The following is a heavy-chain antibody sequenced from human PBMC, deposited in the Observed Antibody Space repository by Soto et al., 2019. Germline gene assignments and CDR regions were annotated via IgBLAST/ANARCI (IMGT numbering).Heavy chain of an antibody. CDR1: GGSISSGGYS. CDR2: IYHSGST. D-gene: IGHD3-10*01. J-gene: IGHJ5*02. CDR3: ARGGRYYGSGSHSRIWFDP. V-gene: IGHV4-30-2*01. Sequence: PSETLSLTCAVSGGSISSGGYSWSWIRQPPGKGLEWIGYIYHSGSTYYNPSLKSRVTISVDRSKNQFSLKLSSVTAADTAVYYCARGGRYYGSGSHSRIWFDPWGQGTLVTVSS.